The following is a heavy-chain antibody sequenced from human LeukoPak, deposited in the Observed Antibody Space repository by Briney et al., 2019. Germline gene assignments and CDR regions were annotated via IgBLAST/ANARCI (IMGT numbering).Heavy chain of an antibody. D-gene: IGHD3-22*01. Sequence: TGGSLRLSCAASGFTFSSYAMHWVRQAPGKGLEYVSAISSNGGSTYYANSVKGRFTISRDNSKNTLYLQMNSLRAEDTAVYYCARDLPDRYYDSSGCLDYWGQGTLVTVSS. CDR3: ARDLPDRYYDSSGCLDY. CDR2: ISSNGGST. V-gene: IGHV3-64*01. CDR1: GFTFSSYA. J-gene: IGHJ4*02.